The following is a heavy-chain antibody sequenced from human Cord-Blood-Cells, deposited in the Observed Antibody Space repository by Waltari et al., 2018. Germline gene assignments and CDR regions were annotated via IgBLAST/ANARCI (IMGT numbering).Heavy chain of an antibody. CDR2: IYSGGST. D-gene: IGHD3-22*01. CDR1: GFTVRSNY. Sequence: EVQLVESGGGLIQPGGSLRLSCAASGFTVRSNYMSWVRQAPGKGLGGVSVIYSGGSTYNADAVKGRFPSSRDNSKNTLYLQMNSLRAEDTAVYYCASGGSSGYYYSVAFDIWGQGTMVTVSS. CDR3: ASGGSSGYYYSVAFDI. J-gene: IGHJ3*02. V-gene: IGHV3-53*01.